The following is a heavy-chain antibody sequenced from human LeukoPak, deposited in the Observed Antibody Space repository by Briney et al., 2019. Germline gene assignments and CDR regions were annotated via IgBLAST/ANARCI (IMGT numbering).Heavy chain of an antibody. D-gene: IGHD2-15*01. CDR3: AREPQGWSYYYYMDV. Sequence: GGSLRLSCAASGFTFDDYGMSWVRQAPGKGLVWVSGINWNGGSTGYADSVKGRFTISRDNAKNSLYLQMNSLRAEDTALYYCAREPQGWSYYYYMDVWGKGTTVTVSS. V-gene: IGHV3-20*04. CDR2: INWNGGST. J-gene: IGHJ6*03. CDR1: GFTFDDYG.